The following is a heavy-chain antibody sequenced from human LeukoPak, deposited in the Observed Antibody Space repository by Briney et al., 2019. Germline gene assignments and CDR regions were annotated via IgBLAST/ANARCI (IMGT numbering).Heavy chain of an antibody. CDR2: ISGSGGST. CDR3: AKDFIRGYYYTPFDY. D-gene: IGHD3-22*01. J-gene: IGHJ4*02. CDR1: GFTFSSYA. Sequence: GGSLRLSGAASGFTFSSYAMSWVRQAPGKGLEWVSAISGSGGSTYYADSVKGRFTISRDNSKNTLYLQMNSLRAEDTAVYYCAKDFIRGYYYTPFDYWGQGTLVTVSS. V-gene: IGHV3-23*01.